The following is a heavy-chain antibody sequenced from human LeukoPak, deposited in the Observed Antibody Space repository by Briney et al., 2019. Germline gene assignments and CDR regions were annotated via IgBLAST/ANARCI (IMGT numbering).Heavy chain of an antibody. V-gene: IGHV1-18*01. J-gene: IGHJ4*02. CDR1: GYTFTSYA. CDR2: ISAYNGNT. Sequence: ASVKVSCKTSGYTFTSYAISWVRQAPGQGLEWMGWISAYNGNTDYAQKFQGRVTMTTDTSTSTAYMELRSLRSDDTAVYYCARRNYDHIWGNYGSLYYFDYWGQGTLVTVSS. D-gene: IGHD3-16*01. CDR3: ARRNYDHIWGNYGSLYYFDY.